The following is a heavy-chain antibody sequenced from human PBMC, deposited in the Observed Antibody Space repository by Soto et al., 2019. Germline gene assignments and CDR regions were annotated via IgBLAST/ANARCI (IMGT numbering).Heavy chain of an antibody. J-gene: IGHJ4*02. CDR3: GARAGGGGY. D-gene: IGHD3-10*01. CDR2: IYSGGYT. CDR1: GFTVSNNY. V-gene: IGHV3-53*01. Sequence: EVQLVESGGGLIQPGGSLRLSCAVSGFTVSNNYMSWVRQAPGKGLEGVSVIYSGGYTAYGDSVKGRFTISRDNSKNTLFLQKNARGADDTAVYYGGARAGGGGYWGQGTLVTVSS.